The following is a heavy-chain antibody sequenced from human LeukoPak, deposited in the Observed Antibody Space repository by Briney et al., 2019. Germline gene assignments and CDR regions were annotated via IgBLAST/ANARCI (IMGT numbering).Heavy chain of an antibody. CDR2: ISPSGTVI. V-gene: IGHV3-11*01. J-gene: IGHJ4*02. CDR3: ARDYNC. D-gene: IGHD3-10*01. Sequence: GGSLRLSGSASGFIFTDYYMSWIRQAPGKGLEWVSYISPSGTVIYNGDSVKGRFTISRDNAKKSLYLQMNSLRAEDTAVYYCARDYNCWGQGSLVTVSS. CDR1: GFIFTDYY.